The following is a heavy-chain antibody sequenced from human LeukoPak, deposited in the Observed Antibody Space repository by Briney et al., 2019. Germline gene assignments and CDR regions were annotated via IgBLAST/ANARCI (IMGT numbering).Heavy chain of an antibody. CDR1: GGSISSGDYY. CDR3: AREGYGSGSYPNWFDP. J-gene: IGHJ5*02. CDR2: IYYSGST. Sequence: PSETLSLTCTVSGGSISSGDYYWSWIRQPPGKGLEWIGYIYYSGSTYYNPSLKSRVTISVDTSKNQFSLKLSSVTAADTAVYYCAREGYGSGSYPNWFDPWGQGTLVTVSS. V-gene: IGHV4-30-4*01. D-gene: IGHD3-10*01.